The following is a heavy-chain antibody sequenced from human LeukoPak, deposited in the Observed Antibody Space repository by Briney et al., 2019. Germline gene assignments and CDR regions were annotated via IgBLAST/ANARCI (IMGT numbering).Heavy chain of an antibody. Sequence: PGRSLRLSCAASGFTFSSYGMHWVCQAPGKGLEWVAVISYDGSNKYYADSVKGRFTISRDNSKNTLYLQMNSLRAEDTAVYYCAKPKYSGSYFDYWGQGTLVTVSS. CDR1: GFTFSSYG. D-gene: IGHD1-26*01. CDR3: AKPKYSGSYFDY. V-gene: IGHV3-30*18. CDR2: ISYDGSNK. J-gene: IGHJ4*02.